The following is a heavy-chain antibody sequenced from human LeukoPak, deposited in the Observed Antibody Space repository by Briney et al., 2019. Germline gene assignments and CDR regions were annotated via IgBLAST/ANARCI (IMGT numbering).Heavy chain of an antibody. J-gene: IGHJ4*02. CDR3: ASDPLWFGELLGPTTDY. CDR2: ISYDGSNK. D-gene: IGHD3-10*01. CDR1: GFTFSSYA. V-gene: IGHV3-30*04. Sequence: SGGSLRLSCAASGFTFSSYAMHWVRQAPGKGLEWVAVISYDGSNKYYADSVKGRFTISRDNSKNTLYLQMNSLRAEDTAVYYCASDPLWFGELLGPTTDYWGQGTLVTVSS.